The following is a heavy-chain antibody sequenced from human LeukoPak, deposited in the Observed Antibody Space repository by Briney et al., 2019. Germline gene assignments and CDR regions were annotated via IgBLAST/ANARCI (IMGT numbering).Heavy chain of an antibody. D-gene: IGHD3-10*01. V-gene: IGHV3-53*01. CDR3: ARGGGSGSYESFDY. Sequence: GGSLRLSCAASEFIVNSNYMSWVRQAPGKGLEWVSVISGGGSTYYADSVKGRFTISRDISKNTLYLQMNSLRAEDTAVYYCARGGGSGSYESFDYWGQGALVTVSS. J-gene: IGHJ4*02. CDR1: EFIVNSNY. CDR2: ISGGGST.